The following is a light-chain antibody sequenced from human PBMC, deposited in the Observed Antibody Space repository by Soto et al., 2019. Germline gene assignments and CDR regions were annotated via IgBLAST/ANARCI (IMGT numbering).Light chain of an antibody. CDR1: SSDIGIYDF. Sequence: QSALTQPPSASGSPGQSVTISCTGTSSDIGIYDFVSWYQQHPGKAPKLLIYEVTKPPSGVPARFSGSKSGNTASLTVSGLQTEDEAAYFCSSYAGTNDLGVFGGGTKLTVL. CDR2: EVT. V-gene: IGLV2-8*01. CDR3: SSYAGTNDLGV. J-gene: IGLJ3*02.